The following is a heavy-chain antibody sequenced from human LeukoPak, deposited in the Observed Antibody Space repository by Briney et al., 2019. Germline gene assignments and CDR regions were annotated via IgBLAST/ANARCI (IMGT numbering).Heavy chain of an antibody. CDR3: ARSRRYGDYNLARYFDY. V-gene: IGHV5-51*01. CDR1: GYSFTSYW. CDR2: IYPGDSDT. D-gene: IGHD4-17*01. Sequence: GESLKISCKGSGYSFTSYWIGWVRQMPGKGLEWMGIIYPGDSDTRYSPSFQGQVTISADKSISTAYLQWSSLKASDTAMYYCARSRRYGDYNLARYFDYWGQGTLVTVSS. J-gene: IGHJ4*02.